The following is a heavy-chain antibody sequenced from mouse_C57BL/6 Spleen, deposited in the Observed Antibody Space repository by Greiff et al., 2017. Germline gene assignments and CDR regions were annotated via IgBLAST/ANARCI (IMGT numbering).Heavy chain of an antibody. CDR1: GYTFTSYW. J-gene: IGHJ4*01. Sequence: QVHVKQPGAELVKPGASVKMSCKASGYTFTSYWITWVKQRPGQGLEWIGDIYPGSGSTNYNEKFKSNATLTVDTSSSTAYMQLSSLTSEDSAVYYCAKEGITTVVADYAMDYWGQGTSVTVSS. CDR2: IYPGSGST. V-gene: IGHV1-55*01. CDR3: AKEGITTVVADYAMDY. D-gene: IGHD1-1*01.